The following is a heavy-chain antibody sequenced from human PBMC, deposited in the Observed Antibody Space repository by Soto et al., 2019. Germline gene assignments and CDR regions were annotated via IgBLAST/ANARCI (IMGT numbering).Heavy chain of an antibody. D-gene: IGHD5-12*01. CDR3: ARARMGDGYNLAEYFQH. Sequence: QVQLVQSGAEVKKPGASVKVSCKASGYTFTSYDINWVRQATGQGLEWMGWMNPNSGNTGYAQKFQGRVTMTRNTSISTAYMELSSLRSEDTAVYYCARARMGDGYNLAEYFQHWGQGTLVTVSS. CDR1: GYTFTSYD. J-gene: IGHJ1*01. CDR2: MNPNSGNT. V-gene: IGHV1-8*01.